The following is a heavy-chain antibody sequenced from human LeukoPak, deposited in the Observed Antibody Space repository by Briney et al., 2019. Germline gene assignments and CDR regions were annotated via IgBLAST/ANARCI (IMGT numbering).Heavy chain of an antibody. Sequence: PGGSLRLSCAASGFTFSSYAMSWVRQAPGKGLEWVSAISGSGGSTYYADSVKGRFTISRDNSRNTLYLQINSLNTEDTAMYYCARGPIISAFDIWGQGTMVTVSS. J-gene: IGHJ3*02. CDR3: ARGPIISAFDI. CDR1: GFTFSSYA. CDR2: ISGSGGST. V-gene: IGHV3-23*01.